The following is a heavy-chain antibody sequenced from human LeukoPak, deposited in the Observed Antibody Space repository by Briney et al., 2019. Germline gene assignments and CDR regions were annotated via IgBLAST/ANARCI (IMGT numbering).Heavy chain of an antibody. CDR1: GGSISSYY. Sequence: SETLSLTCTVSGGSISSYYWSWIRQPPGKGLEWTGEINHSGSTNYNPSLKSRVTISVDTSKNQFSLKLTSVTAADTAVYYCARAVGTDGYNLWVYWGQGTLVTVSS. CDR3: ARAVGTDGYNLWVY. CDR2: INHSGST. D-gene: IGHD5-24*01. J-gene: IGHJ4*02. V-gene: IGHV4-34*01.